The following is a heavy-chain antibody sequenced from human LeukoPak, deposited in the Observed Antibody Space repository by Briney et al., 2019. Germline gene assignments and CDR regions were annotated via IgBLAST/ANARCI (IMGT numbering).Heavy chain of an antibody. V-gene: IGHV3-21*01. CDR1: GFTFRSYS. Sequence: GGSLRLSCAASGFTFRSYSMNWVRQAPGKGLEWVSSINSRGNDKYYAESVKDRFTISRDNAKNSLYLQMNNLRVEDTAVNYCAREGSIVPHQDLDCWGQGSLVTVSS. CDR3: AREGSIVPHQDLDC. D-gene: IGHD2-21*01. CDR2: INSRGNDK. J-gene: IGHJ4*02.